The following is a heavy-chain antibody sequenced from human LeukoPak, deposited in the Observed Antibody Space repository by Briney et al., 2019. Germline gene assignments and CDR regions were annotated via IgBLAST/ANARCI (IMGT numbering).Heavy chain of an antibody. J-gene: IGHJ5*02. Sequence: GASVKVSCKTSGYTFSSYGINWMRQAPGQGLEWMGWISTYNGDTHYGQKVQGRVTMTTDTSTNTAYMELRSLTSDDTAVYYCVRGILSDDTLTGPWGQGTLVTVSS. V-gene: IGHV1-18*01. CDR2: ISTYNGDT. CDR1: GYTFSSYG. D-gene: IGHD3-9*01. CDR3: VRGILSDDTLTGP.